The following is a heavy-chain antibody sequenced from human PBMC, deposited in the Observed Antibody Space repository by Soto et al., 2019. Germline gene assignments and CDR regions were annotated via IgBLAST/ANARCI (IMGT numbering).Heavy chain of an antibody. CDR2: ISYDGSNK. CDR3: ARGEYSSSSGPYYYYGMDV. V-gene: IGHV3-30-3*01. Sequence: PGGSLRLSCAASGFTFSSYAMHWVRRAPGKGLEWVAVISYDGSNKYYADSVKGRFTISRDNSKNTLYLQMNSLRAEDTAVYYCARGEYSSSSGPYYYYGMDVWGQGTTVTVSS. J-gene: IGHJ6*02. CDR1: GFTFSSYA. D-gene: IGHD6-6*01.